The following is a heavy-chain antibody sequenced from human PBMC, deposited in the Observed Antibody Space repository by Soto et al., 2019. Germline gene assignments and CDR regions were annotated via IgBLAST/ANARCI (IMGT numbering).Heavy chain of an antibody. CDR2: INAGNGNT. J-gene: IGHJ4*02. CDR3: ARAYSSSSPIDY. D-gene: IGHD6-6*01. CDR1: GYTFTSYA. Sequence: ASLKVSCKASGYTFTSYAMHWVLQAPGQRLEWMGWINAGNGNTKYSQKFQGRVTITRDTSASTAYMELSSLRSEDTAVYYCARAYSSSSPIDYWGQGTLVTVSS. V-gene: IGHV1-3*01.